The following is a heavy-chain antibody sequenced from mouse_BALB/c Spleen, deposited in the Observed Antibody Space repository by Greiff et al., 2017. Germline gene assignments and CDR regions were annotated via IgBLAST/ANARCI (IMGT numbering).Heavy chain of an antibody. V-gene: IGHV14-4*02. CDR1: GFNIKDYY. Sequence: EVQVVESGAELVRSGASVKLSCTASGFNIKDYYMHWVKQRPEQGLEWIGWIDPENGDTEYAPKFQGKATMTADTSSNTAYLQLSSLTSGDTAVYYGDARRVRGGSRYAMDDWGQGTSVTVAS. J-gene: IGHJ4*01. CDR3: DARRVRGGSRYAMDD. D-gene: IGHD1-1*01. CDR2: IDPENGDT.